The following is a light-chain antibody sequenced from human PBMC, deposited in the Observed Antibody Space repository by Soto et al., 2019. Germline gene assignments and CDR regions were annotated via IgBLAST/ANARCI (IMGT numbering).Light chain of an antibody. CDR2: SNY. CDR3: SAWDASPNGYV. J-gene: IGLJ1*01. V-gene: IGLV1-44*01. Sequence: QSALTQPPSASGTPGQRVTISCSGSSSNIGSKTVNWYQQLPGTAPKLLIYSNYQRPSGVPDRFSGSKSGTSASLAISGLQSEDEADYYCSAWDASPNGYVFGTGTKVTVL. CDR1: SSNIGSKT.